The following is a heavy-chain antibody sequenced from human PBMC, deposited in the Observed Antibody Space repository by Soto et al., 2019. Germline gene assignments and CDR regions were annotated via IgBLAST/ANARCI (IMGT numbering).Heavy chain of an antibody. D-gene: IGHD3-16*01. CDR1: GGTFSSYT. J-gene: IGHJ6*02. CDR3: AIRGLGELRPSPCYGMDV. CDR2: IIPILGIA. Sequence: QVQLVQSGAEVKKPGSSVKVSCKASGGTFSSYTISWVRQAPGQGLEWMGRIIPILGIANYAQKFQGRVTITADKSTTTAYMKLSSLRSEDTALYYCAIRGLGELRPSPCYGMDVWGQGTTVTVSS. V-gene: IGHV1-69*02.